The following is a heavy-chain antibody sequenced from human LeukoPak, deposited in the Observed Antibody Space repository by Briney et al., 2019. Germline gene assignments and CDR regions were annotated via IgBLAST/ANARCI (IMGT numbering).Heavy chain of an antibody. Sequence: GGSLRLSRAASGFIYSSYGMEWVRQAPGKGLEWVAFIRYDGSNKYYADSAKGRFTISRDNSKNTLYLQMNSLRAEDTAVYYCTKPNDYGDYEPFGYWGQGTLVTVSS. CDR2: IRYDGSNK. CDR3: TKPNDYGDYEPFGY. CDR1: GFIYSSYG. D-gene: IGHD4-17*01. J-gene: IGHJ4*02. V-gene: IGHV3-30*02.